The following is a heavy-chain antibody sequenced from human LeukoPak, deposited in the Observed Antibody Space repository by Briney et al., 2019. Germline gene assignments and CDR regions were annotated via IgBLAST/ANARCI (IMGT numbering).Heavy chain of an antibody. CDR1: GYTFTSYG. CDR3: ARLYSSGWYDDISPQNSLYYFDY. D-gene: IGHD6-19*01. V-gene: IGHV1-18*01. J-gene: IGHJ4*02. CDR2: ISAYNGNT. Sequence: ASVKVSCKASGYTFTSYGISWVRQAPGQGLEWMGWISAYNGNTNYAQKLQGRVTITTDTSTSTAYMELRSLRSDDTAVYYCARLYSSGWYDDISPQNSLYYFDYWGQGTLVTVSS.